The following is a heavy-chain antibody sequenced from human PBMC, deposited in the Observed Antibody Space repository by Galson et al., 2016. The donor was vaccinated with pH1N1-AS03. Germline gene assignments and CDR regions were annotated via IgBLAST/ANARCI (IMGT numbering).Heavy chain of an antibody. V-gene: IGHV3-15*01. D-gene: IGHD3-22*01. Sequence: SLRLSCAASGFTFSNAWMSWVRQAPGKGLEWVGRIKSKTDGGTTDYAAPVKGRFTISRDDSKNTLFLQMSSLKTEDTAVFYCTTDRDYHDSYWGMDVWGQGTTVTVPS. CDR2: IKSKTDGGTT. CDR3: TTDRDYHDSYWGMDV. J-gene: IGHJ6*02. CDR1: GFTFSNAW.